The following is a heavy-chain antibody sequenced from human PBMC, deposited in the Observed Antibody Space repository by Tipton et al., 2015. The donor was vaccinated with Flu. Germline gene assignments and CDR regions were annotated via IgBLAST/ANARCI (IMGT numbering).Heavy chain of an antibody. Sequence: LRLSCTISGHSISSDYYWGWIRQPPGKGLEWIGCISHSGRTYYNPSLTSRVTISLDTAKNQFSQRLTSVTAADTAVYYCARSTYYYGSGSSDYWGQGTLVTVSS. CDR2: ISHSGRT. CDR1: GHSISSDYY. V-gene: IGHV4-38-2*02. J-gene: IGHJ4*02. CDR3: ARSTYYYGSGSSDY. D-gene: IGHD3-10*01.